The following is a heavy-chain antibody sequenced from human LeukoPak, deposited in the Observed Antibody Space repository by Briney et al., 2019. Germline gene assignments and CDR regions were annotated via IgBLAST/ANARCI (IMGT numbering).Heavy chain of an antibody. J-gene: IGHJ4*02. D-gene: IGHD3-22*01. CDR1: GFTFSTYS. CDR3: ARDSYGSSGYYYVSDY. V-gene: IGHV3-48*02. CDR2: ISYSSSAI. Sequence: GGSLRLSCAASGFTFSTYSMNWVRQAPGKGLEWVSYISYSSSAIYYADSVKGRFTISRDNAKNSLHLRMNSLRDEDTAVYYCARDSYGSSGYYYVSDYWGQGTLVTVSS.